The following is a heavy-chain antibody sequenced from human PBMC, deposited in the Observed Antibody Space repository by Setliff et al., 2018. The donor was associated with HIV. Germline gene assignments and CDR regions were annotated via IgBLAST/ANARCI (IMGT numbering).Heavy chain of an antibody. V-gene: IGHV4-38-2*02. J-gene: IGHJ4*02. CDR3: ARESRSMHVAH. CDR2: IYHSGST. Sequence: PSETLSLTCAVSGYSISSGYYWGWIRQPPGKGLEWIGSIYHSGSTYYNPSLKSRVTISVDTSKNQFSLKLSSVTAADTAVYYCARESRSMHVAHWGQGTL. CDR1: GYSISSGYY. D-gene: IGHD5-12*01.